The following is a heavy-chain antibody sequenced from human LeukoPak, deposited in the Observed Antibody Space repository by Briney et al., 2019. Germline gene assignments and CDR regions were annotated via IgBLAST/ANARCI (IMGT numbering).Heavy chain of an antibody. Sequence: GGSLRLSCAASGFTFSGYAMSWVRQAPGKGLEWVSAISGSDGSTYYAGSVKGRFTISRDNSKNTLYLQMNSLRAEDTAVYYCALITMVRGVIKTVDYWGQGTLVTVSS. V-gene: IGHV3-23*01. CDR1: GFTFSGYA. D-gene: IGHD3-10*01. CDR3: ALITMVRGVIKTVDY. J-gene: IGHJ4*02. CDR2: ISGSDGST.